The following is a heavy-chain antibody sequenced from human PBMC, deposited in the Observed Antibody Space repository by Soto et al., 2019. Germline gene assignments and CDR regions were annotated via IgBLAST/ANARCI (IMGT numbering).Heavy chain of an antibody. J-gene: IGHJ5*02. V-gene: IGHV3-7*03. CDR2: IKPDGSAK. Sequence: DVQLVESGGGLVQPGGSVRLSCVASGLTLSSYWMSWVRQAPGKGLEWVANIKPDGSAKYYVDSVKGRFIISRDNSKNTLYLQMNSLRAEDTAVYYCAKGGITIFGVSYSNWFDPWGQGTLVTVSS. D-gene: IGHD3-3*01. CDR1: GLTLSSYW. CDR3: AKGGITIFGVSYSNWFDP.